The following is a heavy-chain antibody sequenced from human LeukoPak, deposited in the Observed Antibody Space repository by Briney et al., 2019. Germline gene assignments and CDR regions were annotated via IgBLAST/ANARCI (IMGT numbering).Heavy chain of an antibody. J-gene: IGHJ6*02. CDR2: ISAHNGNI. CDR1: GHSFSNYG. Sequence: ASVKVSCKASGHSFSNYGFSWVRQAPGQGLEWMGRISAHNGNINYAQKFQGRLTMTTDTSTTTAYMELRSLRSNDTAVYYCAREVVNYHGSGSFSPRQDYYGMDVWGQGTTVIVSS. CDR3: AREVVNYHGSGSFSPRQDYYGMDV. V-gene: IGHV1-18*01. D-gene: IGHD3-10*01.